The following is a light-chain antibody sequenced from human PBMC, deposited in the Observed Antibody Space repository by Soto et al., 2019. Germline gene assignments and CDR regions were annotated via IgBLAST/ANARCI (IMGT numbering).Light chain of an antibody. V-gene: IGKV3-15*01. CDR2: GAS. Sequence: EVVMTQSPATLSVSPGERATLSCRASESVSSNLAWYQQRPGQAPRLVIYGASTRATGIPDRFSGGGSGTEFTLTISSLQSEDFAVYFCQQYDNWPYTFGQGTKVDIK. CDR3: QQYDNWPYT. J-gene: IGKJ2*01. CDR1: ESVSSN.